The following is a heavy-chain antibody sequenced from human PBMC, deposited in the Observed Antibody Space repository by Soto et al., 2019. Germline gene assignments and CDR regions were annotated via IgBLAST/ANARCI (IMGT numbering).Heavy chain of an antibody. CDR2: IRSKANSYAT. V-gene: IGHV3-73*01. D-gene: IGHD5-18*01. CDR1: GFTFSGSA. J-gene: IGHJ6*02. CDR3: TRHGDTAMVNLYYYGMDV. Sequence: GSLRLSCAASGFTFSGSAMHWVRQASGKGLEWVGRIRSKANSYATAYAASVKGRFTISRDDSKNTAYLQMNSLKTEDTAVYYCTRHGDTAMVNLYYYGMDVWGQGTTVTVSS.